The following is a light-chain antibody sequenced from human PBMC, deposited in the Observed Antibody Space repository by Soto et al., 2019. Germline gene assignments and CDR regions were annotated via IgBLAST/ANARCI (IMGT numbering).Light chain of an antibody. J-gene: IGLJ1*01. CDR1: SSDVGTYDF. CDR2: DIG. V-gene: IGLV2-11*01. Sequence: SALTQPRAGCGATGQTVAISCTGTSSDVGTYDFVSWYQQHPGKAPRLMIFDIGERPSGVPDRFSGPKSGNTASLTISGLQAEDEADYYCCLYAVTFYVFGTGTKVTVL. CDR3: CLYAVTFYV.